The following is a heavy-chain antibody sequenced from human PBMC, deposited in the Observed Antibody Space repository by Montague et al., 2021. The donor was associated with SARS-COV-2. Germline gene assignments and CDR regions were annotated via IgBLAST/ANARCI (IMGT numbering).Heavy chain of an antibody. Sequence: SLRLSCAASGFTFSTYPMNWVRQAPGKGLEWVSSISSQSNYKYYADSVKGRFTISRDNAKNSLSLQMDSLGAEDTALYYCARESSSHPTPIDYWGQGTLVTVSS. D-gene: IGHD2-2*01. CDR2: ISSQSNYK. J-gene: IGHJ4*02. V-gene: IGHV3-21*01. CDR3: ARESSSHPTPIDY. CDR1: GFTFSTYP.